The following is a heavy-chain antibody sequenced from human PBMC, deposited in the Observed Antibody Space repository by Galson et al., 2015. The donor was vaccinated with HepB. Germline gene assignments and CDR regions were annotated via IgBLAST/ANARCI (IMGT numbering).Heavy chain of an antibody. CDR3: ATSPHGGNSHLDY. J-gene: IGHJ4*02. V-gene: IGHV1-18*04. CDR1: GYSFTSYG. D-gene: IGHD4-23*01. CDR2: ISAYNGNT. Sequence: SVKVSCKASGYSFTSYGISWVRQAPGQGLEWMGWISAYNGNTNYAQKLQGRVTMTTDTSTSTAYMELRSLRSDDTAVYYCATSPHGGNSHLDYWGQGTLVTVSS.